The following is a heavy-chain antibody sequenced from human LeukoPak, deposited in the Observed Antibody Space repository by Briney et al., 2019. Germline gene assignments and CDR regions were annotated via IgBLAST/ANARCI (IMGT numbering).Heavy chain of an antibody. CDR2: ISGSGGST. J-gene: IGHJ6*02. CDR3: AKVIVPAARALSYYYGMDV. Sequence: GGSLRLSCAASGFTFSSYAMSWVRQAPGKGLEWVSAISGSGGSTYYADSVKGRFTISRDNSKNTLYLQMNSLRAEDTAVYYCAKVIVPAARALSYYYGMDVWGQRTTVTVSS. V-gene: IGHV3-23*01. CDR1: GFTFSSYA. D-gene: IGHD2-2*01.